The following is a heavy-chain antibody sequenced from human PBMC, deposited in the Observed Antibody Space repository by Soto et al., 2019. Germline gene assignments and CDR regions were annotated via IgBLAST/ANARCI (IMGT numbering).Heavy chain of an antibody. CDR2: ISHSGRT. D-gene: IGHD3-22*01. J-gene: IGHJ4*02. V-gene: IGHV4-4*02. Sequence: LTCAVSGGSISSSWWTWVRQPPGQGLEWVGEISHSGRTNYNPSLQSRVTVSIDKSNNQFSLKLSSVTAADTAVYYCATRDVAAYDTSGYSWGQGTLVTVSS. CDR3: ATRDVAAYDTSGYS. CDR1: GGSISSSW.